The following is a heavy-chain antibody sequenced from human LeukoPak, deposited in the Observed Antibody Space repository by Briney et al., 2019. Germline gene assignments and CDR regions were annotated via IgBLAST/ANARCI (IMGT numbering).Heavy chain of an antibody. D-gene: IGHD6-13*01. Sequence: GGSLRLSCAASGFTFSSYSMNWVRQAPGKGLEWVSSISSSSSYIYYADSVKGRFTISRDNAKNSLYLQMNSLRAEDTAVYYCATVLSTIAAADSYWYFDLWGRGTLVTVSS. CDR2: ISSSSSYI. V-gene: IGHV3-21*01. J-gene: IGHJ2*01. CDR3: ATVLSTIAAADSYWYFDL. CDR1: GFTFSSYS.